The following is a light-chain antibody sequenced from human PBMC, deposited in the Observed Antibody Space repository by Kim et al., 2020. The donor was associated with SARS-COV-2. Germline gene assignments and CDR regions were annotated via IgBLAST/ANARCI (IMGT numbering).Light chain of an antibody. CDR1: QTIISR. J-gene: IGKJ2*01. V-gene: IGKV1-5*03. Sequence: ASLGASGTMTCRASQTIISRMAWYQQKPGKVPTLLIYEASTLESGVPSRFSGSRSWTEFTLTISSLQPDDFAAYYCQQYNDYSATFGQGTKLEI. CDR3: QQYNDYSAT. CDR2: EAS.